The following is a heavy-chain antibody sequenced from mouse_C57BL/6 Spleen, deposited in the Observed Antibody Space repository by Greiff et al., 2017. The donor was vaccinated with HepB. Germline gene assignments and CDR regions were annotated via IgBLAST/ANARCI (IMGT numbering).Heavy chain of an antibody. CDR3: ARDYYGSSESYYYAMDY. V-gene: IGHV3-6*01. J-gene: IGHJ4*01. CDR2: ISYDGSN. D-gene: IGHD1-1*01. Sequence: ESGPGLVKPSQSLSLTCSVTGYSITSGYYWNWIRQFPGNKLEWMGYISYDGSNNYNPSLKNRISITRDTSKNQFFLKLNSVTTEDTATYYCARDYYGSSESYYYAMDYWGQGTSVTVSS. CDR1: GYSITSGYY.